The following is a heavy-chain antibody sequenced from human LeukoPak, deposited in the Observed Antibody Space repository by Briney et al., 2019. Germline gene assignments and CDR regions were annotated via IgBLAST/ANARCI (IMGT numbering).Heavy chain of an antibody. CDR3: VSRGCTANACFVSSFNCFDH. D-gene: IGHD2-8*02. V-gene: IGHV3-7*03. J-gene: IGHJ4*02. Sequence: GGSLRLSCAASGLTFSRYWLTWVRQAPGKGLEWVANINQDGSEKNYVDSVKGRFTISRDNAKSSLYPQMNSLRDEDTAVYHCVSRGCTANACFVSSFNCFDHWGQGSLVTVSS. CDR1: GLTFSRYW. CDR2: INQDGSEK.